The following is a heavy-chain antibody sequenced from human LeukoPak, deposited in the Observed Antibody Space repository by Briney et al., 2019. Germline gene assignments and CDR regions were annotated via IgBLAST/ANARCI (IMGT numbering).Heavy chain of an antibody. CDR1: GFTFDTYW. V-gene: IGHV3-7*01. Sequence: GGSLRLSCVASGFTFDTYWMTWVRQAPGKGLEWVANIKEEGNERHYADSVSGRFTISRDNAKNSLFLQMNSLRAEDTAVYYCARDVSPRYSSCWADAHDIWGQGTMVTVSS. CDR2: IKEEGNER. D-gene: IGHD6-19*01. CDR3: ARDVSPRYSSCWADAHDI. J-gene: IGHJ3*02.